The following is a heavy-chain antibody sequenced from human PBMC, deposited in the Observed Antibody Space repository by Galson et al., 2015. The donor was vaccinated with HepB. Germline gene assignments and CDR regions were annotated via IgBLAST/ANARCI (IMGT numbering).Heavy chain of an antibody. CDR3: ATESPWGFNYGEFDY. J-gene: IGHJ4*02. V-gene: IGHV1-24*01. CDR2: FDPERGET. D-gene: IGHD4/OR15-4a*01. Sequence: SVKVSCKVSGYTLTGLSIHWMRQVPGKGLEWMGGFDPERGETLYAQNFQGRVTMTEDTSTDAAYMELSSLRSEDTAVYYCATESPWGFNYGEFDYWGQGTLVTVSS. CDR1: GYTLTGLS.